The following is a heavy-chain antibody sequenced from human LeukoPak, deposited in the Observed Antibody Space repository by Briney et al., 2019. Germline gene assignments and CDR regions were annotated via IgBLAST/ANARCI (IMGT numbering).Heavy chain of an antibody. D-gene: IGHD4-17*01. J-gene: IGHJ4*02. CDR2: ISGSGGST. CDR3: ARSTTVTTCFDY. Sequence: GGSLRLSCAASGFTFSNAWMSWVRQAPGKGLEWVSAISGSGGSTYSADSVKGRFTISRDNSKNTLYLQMNSLRAEDTAVYYCARSTTVTTCFDYWGQGTLVTVSS. CDR1: GFTFSNAW. V-gene: IGHV3-23*01.